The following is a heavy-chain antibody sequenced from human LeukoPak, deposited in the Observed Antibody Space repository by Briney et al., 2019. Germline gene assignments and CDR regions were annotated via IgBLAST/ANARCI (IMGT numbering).Heavy chain of an antibody. Sequence: PGASLRLSCAASGFTFSSYAMRWVRQAPGKGLEWVSSSSGSSGRTYYADSVKGRFTISRDNSKNTLYLQMNSLRAEDTAVYYCAKGDCSGGSCYGSDHWGQGTLVTVSS. CDR2: SSGSSGRT. J-gene: IGHJ4*02. V-gene: IGHV3-23*01. CDR3: AKGDCSGGSCYGSDH. D-gene: IGHD2-15*01. CDR1: GFTFSSYA.